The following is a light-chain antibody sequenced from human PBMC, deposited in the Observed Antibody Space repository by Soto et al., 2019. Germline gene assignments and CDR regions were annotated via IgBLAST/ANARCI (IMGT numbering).Light chain of an antibody. CDR1: EDIAHY. J-gene: IGKJ4*01. V-gene: IGKV1-27*01. CDR2: RTS. CDR3: QKYDRAPLT. Sequence: DIQMTQSPSSLSASVGDRVTLTCRASEDIAHYLAWYQQKPGKAPKLLLHRTSILQSGVPSRFRGSGYGTDFNVTISSLQPDDVATYYCQKYDRAPLTFGGGTKVEIK.